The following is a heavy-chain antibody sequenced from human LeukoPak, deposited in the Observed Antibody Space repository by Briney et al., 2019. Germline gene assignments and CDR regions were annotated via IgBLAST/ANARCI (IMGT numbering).Heavy chain of an antibody. V-gene: IGHV4-34*01. J-gene: IGHJ4*02. CDR3: ASRRGPFDY. Sequence: TPSETLSLTCAVYGGSFSGYYWSWIRQPPGKGLEWIGEINHSGSTNYNPSLKSRVTISVDTSKNQFSLKLSSVTAAGTAVYYCASRRGPFDYWGQGTLVTVSS. CDR2: INHSGST. CDR1: GGSFSGYY.